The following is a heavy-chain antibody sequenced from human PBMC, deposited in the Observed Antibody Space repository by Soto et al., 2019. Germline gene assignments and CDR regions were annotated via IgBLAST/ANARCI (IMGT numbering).Heavy chain of an antibody. CDR1: GYTLTELS. CDR3: ATRTIWDINYYYYYYMDV. Sequence: ASVKVSSKVSGYTLTELSMHWVRQAPGKGLEWMGGFDPEDGETIYAQKFQGRVTMTEDTSTDTAYMELSSLRSEDTAVYYCATRTIWDINYYYYYYMDVWGKGTTVTVLL. V-gene: IGHV1-24*01. J-gene: IGHJ6*03. CDR2: FDPEDGET. D-gene: IGHD1-26*01.